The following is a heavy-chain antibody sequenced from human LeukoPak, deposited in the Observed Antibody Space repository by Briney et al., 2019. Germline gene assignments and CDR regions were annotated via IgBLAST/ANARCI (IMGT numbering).Heavy chain of an antibody. V-gene: IGHV3-30*18. CDR3: AKDLESSGYLYYYYYYGMDV. CDR2: ISYDGSNK. J-gene: IGHJ6*02. CDR1: GFTFSSYG. D-gene: IGHD3-22*01. Sequence: GGSLRLSCAASGFTFSSYGMHWVRQAPGKGLEWVAVISYDGSNKYYADSVKGRFTISRDNSKNTLYLQMNSLRAEDTAVYYCAKDLESSGYLYYYYYYGMDVWGQGTTVTVSS.